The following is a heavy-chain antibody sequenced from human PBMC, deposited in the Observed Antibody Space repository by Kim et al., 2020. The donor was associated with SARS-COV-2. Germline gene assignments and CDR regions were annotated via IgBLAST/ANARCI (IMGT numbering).Heavy chain of an antibody. CDR3: AKYDDSSGYYYEMCAFDI. J-gene: IGHJ3*02. Sequence: GGSLRLSCAASGFTFDDYGMSWVRQAPGKGLEWVSGINWNGGSTGYADSVKGRFTISRDNAKNSLYLQMNSLRAEDTALYHCAKYDDSSGYYYEMCAFDIWGQGTMVTVSS. V-gene: IGHV3-20*01. D-gene: IGHD3-22*01. CDR2: INWNGGST. CDR1: GFTFDDYG.